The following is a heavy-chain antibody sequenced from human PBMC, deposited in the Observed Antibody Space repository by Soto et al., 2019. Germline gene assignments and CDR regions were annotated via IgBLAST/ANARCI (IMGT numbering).Heavy chain of an antibody. CDR2: ITADNGDT. D-gene: IGHD7-27*01. Sequence: QIQLVQSGAEVKVPGASVKVSCRASGYIFNNYGITWVRQAPGQGREWMGFITADNGDTKFAEKLQGRVSMTTDTSTDTAYMELRNLRSDDTALYYCARRTLGSARGIGDYWGQGTLVTVSS. J-gene: IGHJ4*02. V-gene: IGHV1-18*01. CDR3: ARRTLGSARGIGDY. CDR1: GYIFNNYG.